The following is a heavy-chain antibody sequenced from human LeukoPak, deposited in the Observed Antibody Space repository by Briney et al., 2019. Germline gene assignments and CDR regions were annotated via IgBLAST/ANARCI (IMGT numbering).Heavy chain of an antibody. J-gene: IGHJ4*02. CDR3: AKDGAWLRFDD. V-gene: IGHV3-23*01. Sequence: PGGSLRLSCAASGFTFSSHEMNWVRQARGKGLEWVSGISPGGGPTYYADSVKGRFTISRDDSKNTLYLQMNNLRAEDTAVYYCAKDGAWLRFDDWGQGILVTVSS. CDR2: ISPGGGPT. D-gene: IGHD5-12*01. CDR1: GFTFSSHE.